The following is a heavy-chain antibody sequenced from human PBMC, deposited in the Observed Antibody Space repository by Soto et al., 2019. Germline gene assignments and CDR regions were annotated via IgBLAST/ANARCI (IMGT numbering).Heavy chain of an antibody. CDR2: IDPSDSYT. CDR3: ARAHVGSAKSLLY. CDR1: GYRFTSSW. V-gene: IGHV5-10-1*01. J-gene: IGHJ1*01. Sequence: GESMKVSCQGAGYRFTSSWIAWVSQVPGKGPEWMGRIDPSDSYTTYSPSFEGHVTFSADKSINTAYLHWPSLQASDTAVYYCARAHVGSAKSLLYWGQGTLVTVSS. D-gene: IGHD2-15*01.